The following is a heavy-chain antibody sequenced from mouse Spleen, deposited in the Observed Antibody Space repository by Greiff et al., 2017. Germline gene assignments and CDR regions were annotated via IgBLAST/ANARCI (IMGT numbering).Heavy chain of an antibody. CDR1: GYSITSGYY. J-gene: IGHJ2*01. D-gene: IGHD2-1*01. CDR2: ISYDGSN. CDR3: ARENGNYFDY. V-gene: IGHV3-6*01. Sequence: VQLKESGPGLVKPSQSLSLTCSVTGYSITSGYYWNWIRQFPGNKLEWMGYISYDGSNNYNPSLKNRISITRDTSKNQFFLKLNSVTTEDTATYYCARENGNYFDYWGQGTTLTVSS.